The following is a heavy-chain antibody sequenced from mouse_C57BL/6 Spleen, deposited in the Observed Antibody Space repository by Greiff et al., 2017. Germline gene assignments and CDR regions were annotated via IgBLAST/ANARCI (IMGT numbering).Heavy chain of an antibody. D-gene: IGHD1-1*01. CDR1: GFTFSSYT. CDR3: ARRNYGSSKDFDY. J-gene: IGHJ2*01. V-gene: IGHV5-9*01. Sequence: EVMLVESGGGLVKPGGSLKLSCAASGFTFSSYTMSWVRQTPEKRLEWVATISGGGGNTYYPDSVKGRFTISRDNAKNTLYLQMSSLRSEDTALYYCARRNYGSSKDFDYWGQGTTLTVSS. CDR2: ISGGGGNT.